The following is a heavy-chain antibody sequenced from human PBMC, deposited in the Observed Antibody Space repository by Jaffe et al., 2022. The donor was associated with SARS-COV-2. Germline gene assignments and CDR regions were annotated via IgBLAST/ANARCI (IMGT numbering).Heavy chain of an antibody. D-gene: IGHD3-3*01. Sequence: EVQLVESGGGLVQPGRSLRLSCAASGFTFDDYAMHWVRQAPGKGLEWVSGISWNSGSIGYADSVKGRFTISRDNAKNSLYLQMNSLRAEDTALYYCAKVEGLGVPESPPKPTTPDNWYFDLWGRGTLVTVSS. CDR1: GFTFDDYA. V-gene: IGHV3-9*01. J-gene: IGHJ2*01. CDR3: AKVEGLGVPESPPKPTTPDNWYFDL. CDR2: ISWNSGSI.